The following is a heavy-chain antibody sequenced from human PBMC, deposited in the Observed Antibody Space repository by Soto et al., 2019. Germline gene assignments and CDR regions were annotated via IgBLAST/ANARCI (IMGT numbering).Heavy chain of an antibody. CDR3: ARGVYCTNGVCYWFDP. V-gene: IGHV3-7*01. D-gene: IGHD2-8*01. CDR1: GFVFSDYW. CDR2: IKQDGSTK. J-gene: IGHJ5*02. Sequence: GSLRLSCAASGFVFSDYWMNWVRHTPGKGLEWVANIKQDGSTKYYVDSVKGRFTISRDNGKNSVSLQMNSLRAEDTATYYCARGVYCTNGVCYWFDPWGPGTQVTVS.